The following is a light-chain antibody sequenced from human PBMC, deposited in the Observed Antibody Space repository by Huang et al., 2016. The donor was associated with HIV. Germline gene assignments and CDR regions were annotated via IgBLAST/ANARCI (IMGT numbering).Light chain of an antibody. J-gene: IGKJ2*01. CDR2: GAS. CDR3: HQYSDRNT. V-gene: IGKV3-15*01. CDR1: QSISSS. Sequence: EVEMTQSPATLSVSPGERVTLSCRASQSISSSLAWFQHKPGQAPRLVIYGASTSATVIPARFSGSGSGTEFTLTINSLQSEDFAVYYCHQYSDRNTFGQGTKLEIK.